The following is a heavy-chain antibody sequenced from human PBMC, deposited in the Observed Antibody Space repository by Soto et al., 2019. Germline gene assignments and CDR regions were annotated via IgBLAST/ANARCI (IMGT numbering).Heavy chain of an antibody. V-gene: IGHV3-23*01. CDR2: ITPSGGNT. D-gene: IGHD3-3*01. J-gene: IGHJ3*02. Sequence: GGSLRLSCAASGFTFDNYAMSWVRQAPEKGLVWVSSITPSGGNTYYADSVEGRFTISRDNSRNTLYLQMNSLRVEDTAVYYCAKDHDFWSGYGDAFDIWGQGTMVTVSS. CDR3: AKDHDFWSGYGDAFDI. CDR1: GFTFDNYA.